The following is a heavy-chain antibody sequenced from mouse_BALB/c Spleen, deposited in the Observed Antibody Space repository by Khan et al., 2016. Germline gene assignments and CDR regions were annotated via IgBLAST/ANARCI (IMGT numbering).Heavy chain of an antibody. D-gene: IGHD4-1*01. Sequence: VQLKQSGPGLVQPSQSLSITCTVSGFSLTSYGVHWVRQSPGKGLEWLGVIWRGGSTDYNAAFMSRLSITKDNSKSQVFFKMNSLQADDTAIYYCAKANWDGISYYAMDYWGQGTSVTVSS. V-gene: IGHV2-5*01. CDR3: AKANWDGISYYAMDY. CDR1: GFSLTSYG. J-gene: IGHJ4*01. CDR2: IWRGGST.